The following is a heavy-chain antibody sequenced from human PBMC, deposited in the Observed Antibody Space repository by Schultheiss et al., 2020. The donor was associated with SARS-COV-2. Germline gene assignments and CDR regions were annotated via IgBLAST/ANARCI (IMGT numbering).Heavy chain of an antibody. CDR3: ARGDSGYYYYGMDV. CDR2: ISGSGGST. D-gene: IGHD3-16*01. V-gene: IGHV3-23*01. J-gene: IGHJ6*02. CDR1: GFTFSSYA. Sequence: GGSLRLSCAASGFTFSSYAMSWVRQAPGKGLEWVSAISGSGGSTYYADSVKGQFTISRDNSKNTLYLQMNSLRAEDTAVYYCARGDSGYYYYGMDVWGQGTTVTVSS.